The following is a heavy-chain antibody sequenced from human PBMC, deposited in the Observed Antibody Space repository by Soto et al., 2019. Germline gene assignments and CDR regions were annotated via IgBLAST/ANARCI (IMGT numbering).Heavy chain of an antibody. Sequence: QVQLLESGGGVVQPGRSLRLSCATSGFTFSSYAMHWVRQAPGKGLEWVACISYDGNNKYYADSVRDRFTISRDNSMNTLYLQMNSLRAEDTAVYYCAGLYDYYFDSWGQGTLVTVSS. CDR2: ISYDGNNK. D-gene: IGHD3-16*01. J-gene: IGHJ4*02. CDR3: AGLYDYYFDS. CDR1: GFTFSSYA. V-gene: IGHV3-30-3*01.